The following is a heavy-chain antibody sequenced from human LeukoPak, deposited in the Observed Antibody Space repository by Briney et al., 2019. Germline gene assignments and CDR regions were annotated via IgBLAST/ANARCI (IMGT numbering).Heavy chain of an antibody. V-gene: IGHV4-39*01. CDR2: VYYSGST. J-gene: IGHJ4*02. CDR1: GGSITGGSYY. D-gene: IGHD3-3*01. CDR3: ARTGRYYDFWSGYSEGFDY. Sequence: SETLSLTCTVSGGSITGGSYYWAWIRQSPGKGLEWIGSVYYSGSTHYSSSLKSRVTISVDTSKNQFSLKLSSVTAADTAVYYCARTGRYYDFWSGYSEGFDYWGQGTLVTVSS.